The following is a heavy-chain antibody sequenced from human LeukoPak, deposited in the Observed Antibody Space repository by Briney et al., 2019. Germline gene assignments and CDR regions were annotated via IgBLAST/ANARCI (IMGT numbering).Heavy chain of an antibody. CDR1: GFTFSSYS. V-gene: IGHV3-21*04. CDR3: TRVTSWRTGFDY. D-gene: IGHD1-1*01. CDR2: ITWNSDDM. Sequence: GGSLRLSCAASGFTFSSYSMNWVRQAPGKGLKWVSGITWNSDDMAYADSVKGRFTISRDNAKNCLYLQMNSLTVEDTALYYCTRVTSWRTGFDYWGQGTLVTVSS. J-gene: IGHJ4*02.